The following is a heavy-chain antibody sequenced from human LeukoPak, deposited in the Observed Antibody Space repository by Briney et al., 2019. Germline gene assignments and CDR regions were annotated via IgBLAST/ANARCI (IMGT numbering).Heavy chain of an antibody. CDR3: AKSPALSYYYDSSGYSFDY. Sequence: GGSLRLSCAASGFTFSSYAMSWVRQAPGKGLEWVSALSGSGGSTYYADSVKGRFTISRDNSKNTLYLQMNSLRAEDTAVYYCAKSPALSYYYDSSGYSFDYWGQGTLVTVSS. V-gene: IGHV3-23*01. CDR1: GFTFSSYA. D-gene: IGHD3-22*01. CDR2: LSGSGGST. J-gene: IGHJ4*02.